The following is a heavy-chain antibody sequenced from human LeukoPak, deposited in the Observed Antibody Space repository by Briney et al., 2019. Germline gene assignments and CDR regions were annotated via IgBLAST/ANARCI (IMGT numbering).Heavy chain of an antibody. Sequence: PGGSLRLSCAASGFTFSTYDIHWVRQAPGKGLEWVALISYDGHNQNYVDSVRGRFTISRDNSKNIVYLQMNSLRAEDTAVYYCAKTPNYDYVWGRGGYFDYWGQGTLVTVSS. CDR3: AKTPNYDYVWGRGGYFDY. CDR2: ISYDGHNQ. D-gene: IGHD3-16*01. J-gene: IGHJ4*02. V-gene: IGHV3-33*06. CDR1: GFTFSTYD.